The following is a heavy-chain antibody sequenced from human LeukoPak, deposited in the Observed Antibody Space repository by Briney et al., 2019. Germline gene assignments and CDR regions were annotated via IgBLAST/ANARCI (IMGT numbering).Heavy chain of an antibody. D-gene: IGHD5-12*01. Sequence: PGGSLRLSCAASGFTFSSYSMNWVRQAPGKGLEWVSYISSSSSTIYYADSVKGRFTISRDNAKNSLYLQMNSLRAEDTAVYYCARDPPWSGYDSWGQGTLVTVSS. J-gene: IGHJ5*02. CDR3: ARDPPWSGYDS. CDR1: GFTFSSYS. CDR2: ISSSSSTI. V-gene: IGHV3-48*01.